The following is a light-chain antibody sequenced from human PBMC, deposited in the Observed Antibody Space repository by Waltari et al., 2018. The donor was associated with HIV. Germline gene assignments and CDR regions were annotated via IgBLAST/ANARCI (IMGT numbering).Light chain of an antibody. J-gene: IGKJ4*01. Sequence: DLHLTQSPSSVSASVGDTVTITCRASQRISNWLAWYQQQPGKAPKLLIYAASTLQSGVPSRFSGRGSGTDFTLTITNLQPEDFATYYCQQANSFLTFGGGTKVEIK. V-gene: IGKV1D-12*01. CDR1: QRISNW. CDR3: QQANSFLT. CDR2: AAS.